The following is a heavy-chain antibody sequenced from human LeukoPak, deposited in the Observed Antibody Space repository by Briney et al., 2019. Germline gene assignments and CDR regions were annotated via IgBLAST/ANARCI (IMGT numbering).Heavy chain of an antibody. J-gene: IGHJ4*02. CDR2: ISSSGDTI. V-gene: IGHV3-11*01. Sequence: PGGSLRLSCAASGCTFSDYYMSCIRQAPGKGLEWVSYISSSGDTIYYADSVKGRFTISRDNAKNSLYLQMNSLRAEDTAVYYCARLGSGYYYFDYWGQGTLVTVSS. CDR3: ARLGSGYYYFDY. CDR1: GCTFSDYY. D-gene: IGHD3-22*01.